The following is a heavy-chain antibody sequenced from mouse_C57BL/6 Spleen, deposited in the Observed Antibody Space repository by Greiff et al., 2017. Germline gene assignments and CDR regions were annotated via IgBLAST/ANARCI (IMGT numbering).Heavy chain of an antibody. CDR3: ATYGSSYDWYFDV. V-gene: IGHV7-3*01. D-gene: IGHD1-1*01. Sequence: DVHLVESGGGLVQPGGSLSLSCAASGFTFTDYYMSWVRQPPGKALEWLGFIRNKANGYTTEYSASVKGRFTISRDNSQSILYLQMNALRAEDSATYYCATYGSSYDWYFDVWGTGTTVTVSS. J-gene: IGHJ1*03. CDR2: IRNKANGYTT. CDR1: GFTFTDYY.